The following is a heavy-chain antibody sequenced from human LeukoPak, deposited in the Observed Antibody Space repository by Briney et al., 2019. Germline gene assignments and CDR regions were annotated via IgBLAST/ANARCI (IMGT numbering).Heavy chain of an antibody. Sequence: GGSLILSCAASGITFSTYTMNWVRQAPGKGLEWVSYISSSSSSIYYADSVKGRFTISRDNANNSLYLQMNSLRAEDTAMYFCARGSAFCFDSWGQGTLVTASS. CDR1: GITFSTYT. J-gene: IGHJ4*02. V-gene: IGHV3-48*01. CDR2: ISSSSSSI. CDR3: ARGSAFCFDS. D-gene: IGHD3-3*01.